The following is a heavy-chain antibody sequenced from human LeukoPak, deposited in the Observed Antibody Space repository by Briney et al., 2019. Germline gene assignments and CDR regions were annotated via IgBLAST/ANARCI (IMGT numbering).Heavy chain of an antibody. CDR3: ASQYYDYVWGSYRNYGMDV. J-gene: IGHJ6*02. CDR1: GGSFSGYY. V-gene: IGHV4-34*01. D-gene: IGHD3-16*02. Sequence: SETLSLTCAVYGGSFSGYYWSWIRQPPGKGLEWIGEINHSGSTNYNPSLKSRVTISVDTSKNQFSLKLSSVTAADTAVYYCASQYYDYVWGSYRNYGMDVWGQGTTVTVSS. CDR2: INHSGST.